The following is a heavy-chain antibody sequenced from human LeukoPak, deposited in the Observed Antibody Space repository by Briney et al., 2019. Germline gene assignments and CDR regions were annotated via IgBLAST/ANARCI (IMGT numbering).Heavy chain of an antibody. CDR3: ARLLGYSSSWYNWFDP. CDR2: INHSGST. D-gene: IGHD6-13*01. V-gene: IGHV4-34*01. CDR1: GGSFSGYY. Sequence: SETLSLTCAVYGGSFSGYYWSWIRQPPGKGLEWIGEINHSGSTNYNPSLKSRVTISVDTSKNQFSLKLSSVTAADTAVYYCARLLGYSSSWYNWFDPWGQGTLVTVSS. J-gene: IGHJ5*02.